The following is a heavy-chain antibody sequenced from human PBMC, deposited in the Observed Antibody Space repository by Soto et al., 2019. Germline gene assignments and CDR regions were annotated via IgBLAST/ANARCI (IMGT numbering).Heavy chain of an antibody. CDR3: ARDQNTSYWYFDL. CDR1: GFTFSSYS. CDR2: ISSSSSYI. V-gene: IGHV3-21*01. Sequence: GGSLRLSCAASGFTFSSYSMNWVRQAPGKGLEWVSSISSSSSYIYYADSVKGRFTISRDNAKNSLYLQMNSLRAEDTAVYYCARDQNTSYWYFDLWGRGTLVTVPS. J-gene: IGHJ2*01.